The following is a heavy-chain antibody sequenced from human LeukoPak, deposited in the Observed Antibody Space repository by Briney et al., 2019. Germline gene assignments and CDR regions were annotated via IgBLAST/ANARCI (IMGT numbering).Heavy chain of an antibody. CDR1: GFTFSDYY. Sequence: GGSLRLSCAASGFTFSDYYMSWIRQAPGKGLEWVSYISSSGSTIYYADSVKGRFTISRDNAKNSLYLQMNSLRAEDTAVYYCARDGMSSSWYSLGPPSPYYYYGMDVWGQGTTVTVSS. D-gene: IGHD6-13*01. J-gene: IGHJ6*02. CDR2: ISSSGSTI. CDR3: ARDGMSSSWYSLGPPSPYYYYGMDV. V-gene: IGHV3-11*01.